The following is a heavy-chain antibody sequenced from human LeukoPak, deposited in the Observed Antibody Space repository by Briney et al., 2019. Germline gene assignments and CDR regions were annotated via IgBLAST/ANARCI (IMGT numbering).Heavy chain of an antibody. V-gene: IGHV1-2*02. D-gene: IGHD1-26*01. CDR3: ARDLNSGSRRYYYYYGMDV. CDR1: GYTFTDYY. Sequence: ASVKVSCKASGYTFTDYYIQWVRQAPGQGLEWMGWINPNSGGTNSAQKFQGRVTMTRDTSISTAYMELSRLRSDDTAVYYCARDLNSGSRRYYYYYGMDVWGQGTTVTVSS. J-gene: IGHJ6*02. CDR2: INPNSGGT.